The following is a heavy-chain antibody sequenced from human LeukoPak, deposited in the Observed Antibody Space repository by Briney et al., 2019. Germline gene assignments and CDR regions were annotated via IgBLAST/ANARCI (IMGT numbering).Heavy chain of an antibody. CDR2: ISHSGST. V-gene: IGHV4-34*01. J-gene: IGHJ3*02. CDR3: ARGPKSWAFDI. CDR1: GGSFSGYY. Sequence: PSETLSLTCAVYGGSFSGYYWSWVRQPPGKGLEWIGEISHSGSTNYNPSLKSRVTISVDTSKNQFSLKLSSVTAADTAVYYCARGPKSWAFDIWGQGTMVTVSS.